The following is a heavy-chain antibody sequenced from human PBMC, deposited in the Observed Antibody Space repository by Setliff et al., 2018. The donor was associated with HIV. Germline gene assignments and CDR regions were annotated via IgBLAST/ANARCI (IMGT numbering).Heavy chain of an antibody. CDR1: GFTFSSYA. CDR3: ANRAPDGPFDY. V-gene: IGHV3-23*01. Sequence: GGSLRLSCAASGFTFSSYAMNWVRQAPGKGLEWVSLISGTDGTTYYADSVKGRFTISRDNSKNTLYLQMNSLRAEDTAVYYCANRAPDGPFDYWGQGTLVTVSS. J-gene: IGHJ4*02. CDR2: ISGTDGTT.